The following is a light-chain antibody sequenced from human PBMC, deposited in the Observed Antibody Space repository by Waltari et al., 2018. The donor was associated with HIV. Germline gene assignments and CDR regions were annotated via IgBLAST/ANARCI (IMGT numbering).Light chain of an antibody. Sequence: SVLTQPPSPSGSLRQRVTLSCSGSNFNIGRMDVYWFQHHPGPTPKRLIYRTNQRPSGVPELFSCSKSGTSASQAISGLRSDDEADYYCAAWDDTLSSYVFGTGTTVTV. J-gene: IGLJ1*01. CDR3: AAWDDTLSSYV. CDR2: RTN. V-gene: IGLV1-47*01. CDR1: NFNIGRMD.